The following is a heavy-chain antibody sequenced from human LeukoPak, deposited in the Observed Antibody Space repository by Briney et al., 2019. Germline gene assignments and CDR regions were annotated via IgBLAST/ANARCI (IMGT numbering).Heavy chain of an antibody. D-gene: IGHD6-19*01. V-gene: IGHV4-34*01. CDR1: GGSFSGYY. CDR2: INHSGST. Sequence: SETLSLTCAVYGGSFSGYYWSWIRQPPGKGLEWIGEINHSGSTNYNPSLKSRVTISVDTSKNQFSLKLSSVTAADTAVYYCARLTRTWLALDYWGQGTLVTVSS. J-gene: IGHJ4*02. CDR3: ARLTRTWLALDY.